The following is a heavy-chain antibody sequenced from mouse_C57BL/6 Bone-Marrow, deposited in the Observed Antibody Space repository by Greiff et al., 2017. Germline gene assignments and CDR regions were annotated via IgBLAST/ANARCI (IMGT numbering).Heavy chain of an antibody. Sequence: QVTLKESGPGILQSSQTLSLTCSFSGFSLSTSGMGVSWIRQPPGKGLEWLAHTYWDDDKRYNPSLKSRLTISKDTSRNQVFLKITSVDTADTATYYCARRDGYWYFDVWGTGTTVTVSS. CDR3: ARRDGYWYFDV. CDR2: TYWDDDK. V-gene: IGHV8-12*01. J-gene: IGHJ1*03. CDR1: GFSLSTSGMG.